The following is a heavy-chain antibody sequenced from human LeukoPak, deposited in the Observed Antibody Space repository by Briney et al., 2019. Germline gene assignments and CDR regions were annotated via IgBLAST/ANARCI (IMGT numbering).Heavy chain of an antibody. Sequence: GGSLRLSCAASGFSFSTIYMSWVRQTPGQGLEWVANINVDGTAEYYVDSVKGRLTISRDNAKNSLYLQMNSLRAEDTAVYYCARDPYRFAFDIWGQGTVVLVSS. CDR3: ARDPYRFAFDI. CDR2: INVDGTAE. CDR1: GFSFSTIY. V-gene: IGHV3-7*03. J-gene: IGHJ3*02. D-gene: IGHD1-26*01.